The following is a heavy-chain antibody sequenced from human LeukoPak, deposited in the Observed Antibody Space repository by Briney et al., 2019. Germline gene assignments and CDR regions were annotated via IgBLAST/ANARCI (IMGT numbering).Heavy chain of an antibody. V-gene: IGHV3-23*01. CDR3: AKPRSDIVVVPAAIRDVDYFDY. J-gene: IGHJ4*02. CDR2: ISGSGGST. Sequence: PGGSLRLSCAASGFTFSSYAMSWVRQAPGKGLEWVSAISGSGGSTYYADSVKGRFTISRDNSKNTLYLQMNSLRAEDTAVYYCAKPRSDIVVVPAAIRDVDYFDYWGQGTLVTVSS. CDR1: GFTFSSYA. D-gene: IGHD2-2*02.